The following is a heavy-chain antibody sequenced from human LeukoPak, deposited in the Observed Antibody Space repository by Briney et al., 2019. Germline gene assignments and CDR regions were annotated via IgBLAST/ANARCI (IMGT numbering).Heavy chain of an antibody. CDR1: GYSFTSYW. CDR3: ARRGYSYAEPVDY. D-gene: IGHD5-18*01. CDR2: IYPGDSDT. Sequence: GESLKISCKCSGYSFTSYWIGWVRQMPGKGLEWMGIIYPGDSDTRYSPSFQGQVTISADKSISTAYLQWSSLKASDTAMYYCARRGYSYAEPVDYWGQGTLVTVSS. V-gene: IGHV5-51*01. J-gene: IGHJ4*02.